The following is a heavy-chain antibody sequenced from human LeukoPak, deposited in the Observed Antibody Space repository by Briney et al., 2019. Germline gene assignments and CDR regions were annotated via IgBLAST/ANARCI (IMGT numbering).Heavy chain of an antibody. CDR1: GGSISSYY. J-gene: IGHJ3*02. Sequence: SETLSLTCTVSGGSISSYYWSWIRQPPGKGLEWIGSIYYSGSTYYNPSLKSRVTISVDTSKNQFSLKLSSVTAADTAVYYCARLHSHYDSSEEIWGQGTMVTVSS. CDR2: IYYSGST. CDR3: ARLHSHYDSSEEI. D-gene: IGHD3-22*01. V-gene: IGHV4-39*01.